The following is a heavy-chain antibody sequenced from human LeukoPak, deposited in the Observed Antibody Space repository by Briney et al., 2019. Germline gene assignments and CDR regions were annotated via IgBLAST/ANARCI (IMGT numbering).Heavy chain of an antibody. J-gene: IGHJ6*02. CDR2: INAGNGNT. CDR3: TRKSDFYYYGMDV. Sequence: ASVKVSCKASGCTFTSYAMHWVRQAPGQRLEWMGWINAGNGNTKYSQKFQGRVTITRDTSASTAYMELSSLRSEDTAVYYCTRKSDFYYYGMDVWGQGTTVTVSS. V-gene: IGHV1-3*01. CDR1: GCTFTSYA.